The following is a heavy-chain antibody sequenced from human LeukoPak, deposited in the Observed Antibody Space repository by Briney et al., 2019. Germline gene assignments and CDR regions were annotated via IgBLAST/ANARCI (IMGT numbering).Heavy chain of an antibody. V-gene: IGHV3-23*01. CDR2: ITPNADRT. Sequence: GGSLRLSCAASGFTFGSYGMSWVRQAPGKGLEWVSFITPNADRTPYADSVEGRFTISRDNPRNTLYMQMNSLRDEDTALNYCAIMHGYYDGSGYWVQWGQGTLVTVSS. CDR3: AIMHGYYDGSGYWVQ. D-gene: IGHD3-22*01. J-gene: IGHJ1*01. CDR1: GFTFGSYG.